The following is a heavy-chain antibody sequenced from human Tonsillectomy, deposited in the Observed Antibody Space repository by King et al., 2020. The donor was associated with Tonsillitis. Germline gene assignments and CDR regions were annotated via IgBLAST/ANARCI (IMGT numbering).Heavy chain of an antibody. Sequence: VQLVESGGGLVQPGGSLRLSCAASGFTFSDHYMDWVRQAPGKGLEWVGRTRNKANSYTTEYAASVKGRFTISRDDSKNSVYLHMNSLKTEDTAVYFCVGGVVGDADHWGQGTLVTVSS. D-gene: IGHD1-26*01. J-gene: IGHJ4*02. V-gene: IGHV3-72*01. CDR2: TRNKANSYTT. CDR3: VGGVVGDADH. CDR1: GFTFSDHY.